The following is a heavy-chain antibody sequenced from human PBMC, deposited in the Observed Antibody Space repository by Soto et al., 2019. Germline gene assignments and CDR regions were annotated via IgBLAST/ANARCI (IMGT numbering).Heavy chain of an antibody. CDR3: ARDNRITLVRGAPDYNFYGMDV. D-gene: IGHD3-10*01. J-gene: IGHJ6*02. Sequence: ASVKVSCKASGYTFTNYGISWVRQAPGQGLEWMGWISTYNGNTNYAQKFQGRVTMTTDTSTSTAYMELRSLRSDDTAVYYCARDNRITLVRGAPDYNFYGMDVWGQGTTVTVSS. V-gene: IGHV1-18*01. CDR2: ISTYNGNT. CDR1: GYTFTNYG.